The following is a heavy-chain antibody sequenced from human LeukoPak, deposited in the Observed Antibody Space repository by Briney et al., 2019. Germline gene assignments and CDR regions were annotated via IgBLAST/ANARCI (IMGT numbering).Heavy chain of an antibody. V-gene: IGHV4-59*01. J-gene: IGHJ4*02. CDR2: IYYSGST. D-gene: IGHD3-3*01. CDR3: AGRSGYYTPTYFDY. CDR1: GGSISSYY. Sequence: PSETLSLTCTVSGGSISSYYWSWIRQPPGKGLEWIGYIYYSGSTNYNPSLKSRVTISVDTSKNQFSMKLSSVTAADTAVYYCAGRSGYYTPTYFDYWGQGTRVTVS.